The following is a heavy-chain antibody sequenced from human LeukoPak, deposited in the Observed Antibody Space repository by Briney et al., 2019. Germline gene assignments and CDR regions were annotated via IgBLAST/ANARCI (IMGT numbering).Heavy chain of an antibody. CDR3: AREGGYYYGSGTIPRHNYGMDV. CDR1: GYTFTSYY. V-gene: IGHV1-46*01. J-gene: IGHJ6*02. CDR2: INPSGGST. Sequence: ASVTVSCKASGYTFTSYYMHWVRQAPGQGLEWMGIINPSGGSTSYAQKFQGRVTMTRDTSTSTVYMELSSLRSEDTAVYYCAREGGYYYGSGTIPRHNYGMDVWGQGTTVTVSS. D-gene: IGHD3-10*01.